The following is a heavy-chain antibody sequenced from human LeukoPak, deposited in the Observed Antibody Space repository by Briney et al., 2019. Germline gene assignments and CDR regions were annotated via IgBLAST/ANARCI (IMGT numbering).Heavy chain of an antibody. Sequence: LSCAASGFTVSSNYMSWVRQTPGKGLEWVSVIYSGGSTYYSDSVKGRFTISRYNSKNTLYLQMNSLRAEDTAVYYCARVVGYCSSTSCYYYYYYYMDVWGKGTTVTVSS. CDR3: ARVVGYCSSTSCYYYYYYYMDV. D-gene: IGHD2-2*01. CDR1: GFTVSSNY. CDR2: IYSGGST. V-gene: IGHV3-66*02. J-gene: IGHJ6*03.